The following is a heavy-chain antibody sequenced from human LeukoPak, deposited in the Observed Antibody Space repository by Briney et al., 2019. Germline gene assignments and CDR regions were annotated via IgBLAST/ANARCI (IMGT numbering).Heavy chain of an antibody. CDR1: GFTFSSYA. D-gene: IGHD1-26*01. V-gene: IGHV3-9*01. CDR2: ISWNSGSI. Sequence: GGSLRLSCAASGFTFSSYAMHWVRQAPGKGLEWVSGISWNSGSIGYADSVKGRFTISRDNAKNSLYLQMNSLRAEDTALYYCAKDREGYFDYWGQGTLVTVSS. J-gene: IGHJ4*02. CDR3: AKDREGYFDY.